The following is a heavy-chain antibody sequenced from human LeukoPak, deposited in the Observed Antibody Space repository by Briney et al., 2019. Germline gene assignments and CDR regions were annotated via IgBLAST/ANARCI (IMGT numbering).Heavy chain of an antibody. CDR2: ISYDGSNK. D-gene: IGHD3-16*01. CDR3: ARDLQGLQIWYFDL. Sequence: GRSLRLSCAASGFTFSSYAMHWVRQAPGKGLEWVAVISYDGSNKYYADSVKGRFTISRDNSKNTLYLQMNSLRAEDTAVYYCARDLQGLQIWYFDLWGRGTLVTVSS. V-gene: IGHV3-30-3*01. CDR1: GFTFSSYA. J-gene: IGHJ2*01.